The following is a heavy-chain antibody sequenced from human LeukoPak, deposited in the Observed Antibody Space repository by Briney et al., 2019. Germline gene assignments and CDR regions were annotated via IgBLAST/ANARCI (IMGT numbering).Heavy chain of an antibody. CDR3: ARGEHTSSWYSWGY. D-gene: IGHD6-13*01. J-gene: IGHJ4*02. Sequence: PGGSLRLSCGASGFTFSSYWMSWVRQAPGKGLEWVATIRQDASDKYYVDSVKGRFTVSRDNAKNSLYLQMNSLRAEDTAVYYCARGEHTSSWYSWGYWGQGTLVTVSS. CDR2: IRQDASDK. CDR1: GFTFSSYW. V-gene: IGHV3-7*01.